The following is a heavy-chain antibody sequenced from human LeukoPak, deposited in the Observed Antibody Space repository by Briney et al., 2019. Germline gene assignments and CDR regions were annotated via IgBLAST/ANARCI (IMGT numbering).Heavy chain of an antibody. J-gene: IGHJ4*02. CDR2: IYYSGST. V-gene: IGHV4-34*09. D-gene: IGHD5-24*01. CDR3: ARDRAERGRYGWLHPKTYFDY. Sequence: SETLSLTCAVYGGSFSGYYWSWIRQPPGKGLEWIGYIYYSGSTYYNPSLKSRVTISVDTSKNQFSLKLSSVTAADTAVYYCARDRAERGRYGWLHPKTYFDYWGQGTLVTVSS. CDR1: GGSFSGYY.